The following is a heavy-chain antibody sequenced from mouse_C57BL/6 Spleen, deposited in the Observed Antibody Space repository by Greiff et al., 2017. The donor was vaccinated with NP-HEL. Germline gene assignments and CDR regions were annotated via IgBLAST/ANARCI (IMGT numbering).Heavy chain of an antibody. V-gene: IGHV1-53*01. Sequence: QVHVKQPGTELVKPGASVKLSCKASGYTFTSYWMHWVKQRPGQGLEWIGNINPSNGGTNYNEKFKSKATLTVDKSSSTAYMQLSSLTSEDSAVYYCAKTAQGYYAMDYWGQGTSVTVSS. CDR3: AKTAQGYYAMDY. CDR2: INPSNGGT. CDR1: GYTFTSYW. D-gene: IGHD3-2*02. J-gene: IGHJ4*01.